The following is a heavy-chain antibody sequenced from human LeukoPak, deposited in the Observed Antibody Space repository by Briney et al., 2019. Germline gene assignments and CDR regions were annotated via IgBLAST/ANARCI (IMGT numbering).Heavy chain of an antibody. D-gene: IGHD2-2*01. Sequence: PGRSLRLSCAASGFTFSSYWMHWVRQAPGKGLVWVSRINGDGSSTTYADSVKGRFTISRDNAKNTLYLQMNGLRAEDTAVYYCARDLVVTSAYWGQGTLVTVSS. CDR3: ARDLVVTSAY. CDR1: GFTFSSYW. J-gene: IGHJ4*02. V-gene: IGHV3-74*01. CDR2: INGDGSST.